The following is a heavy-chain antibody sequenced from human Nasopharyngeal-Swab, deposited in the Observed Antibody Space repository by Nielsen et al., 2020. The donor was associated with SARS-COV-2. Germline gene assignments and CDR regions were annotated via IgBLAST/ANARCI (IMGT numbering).Heavy chain of an antibody. CDR3: AREVDSSGLVDY. CDR2: ISYDGSNK. V-gene: IGHV3-30-3*01. J-gene: IGHJ4*02. CDR1: GFTFSSYA. Sequence: GESLKISCAASGFTFSSYAMHWVRQAPDKGLEWVAVISYDGSNKYYADSVKGRFTISRDNSKNTLYLQMNSLRAEDTAVYYCAREVDSSGLVDYWGQGTLVTVSS. D-gene: IGHD6-19*01.